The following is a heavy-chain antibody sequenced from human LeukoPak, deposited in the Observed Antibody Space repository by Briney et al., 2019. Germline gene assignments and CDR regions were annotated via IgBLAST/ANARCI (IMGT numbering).Heavy chain of an antibody. CDR1: GFPFSSYS. J-gene: IGHJ3*02. Sequence: GGSLRLSCAASGFPFSSYSMSWVRQAPGKGLEWVSAISGSGGSTYYADSVKGRFTISRDNSKNTLYLQMNSLRAEDTAVYYCAKHIVVVTAIPGVAFDIWGQGTMVTVSS. CDR3: AKHIVVVTAIPGVAFDI. D-gene: IGHD2-21*02. V-gene: IGHV3-23*01. CDR2: ISGSGGST.